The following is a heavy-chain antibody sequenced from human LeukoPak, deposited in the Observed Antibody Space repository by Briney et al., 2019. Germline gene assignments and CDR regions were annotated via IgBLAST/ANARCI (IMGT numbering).Heavy chain of an antibody. CDR2: INPNSGGT. V-gene: IGHV1-2*02. CDR3: ARDYERIIMVRGVPLSPQTVFDP. Sequence: ASVKASCKASGYTFTGYYMHWVRHAPGQGLEWMGWINPNSGGTNYAQKFQGRVTMTRDTSISTAYMELSRLRSDDTAVYYCARDYERIIMVRGVPLSPQTVFDPWGQGTLVTVSS. J-gene: IGHJ5*02. CDR1: GYTFTGYY. D-gene: IGHD3-10*01.